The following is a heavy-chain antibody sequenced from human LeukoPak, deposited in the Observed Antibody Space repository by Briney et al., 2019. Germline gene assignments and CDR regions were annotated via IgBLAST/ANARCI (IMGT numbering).Heavy chain of an antibody. Sequence: SETLSLTCTVPGGSISSGSYYWSWLRQPAGKGLEWIGRIFTSGSTNYNPSLKSRFTISLDSSKNQLSLDLRSVTAADTAVYYCARGLSSGSSWGQGTLVTVSS. CDR2: IFTSGST. CDR3: ARGLSSGSS. J-gene: IGHJ4*02. CDR1: GGSISSGSYY. V-gene: IGHV4-61*02. D-gene: IGHD5-18*01.